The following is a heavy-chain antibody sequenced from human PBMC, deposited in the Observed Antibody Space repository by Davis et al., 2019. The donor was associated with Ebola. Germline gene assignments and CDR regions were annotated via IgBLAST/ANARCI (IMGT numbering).Heavy chain of an antibody. Sequence: SVKVSCKASGGTFSSYAISWVRQAPGQGLEWMGGIIPIFGTANYAQKFQGRVTITADKSTSTAYMELSSLRSEDTAVYYCARPHYCSGGSCYSDYYYGMDVWGQGTTVTVSS. CDR3: ARPHYCSGGSCYSDYYYGMDV. CDR2: IIPIFGTA. J-gene: IGHJ6*02. V-gene: IGHV1-69*06. D-gene: IGHD2-15*01. CDR1: GGTFSSYA.